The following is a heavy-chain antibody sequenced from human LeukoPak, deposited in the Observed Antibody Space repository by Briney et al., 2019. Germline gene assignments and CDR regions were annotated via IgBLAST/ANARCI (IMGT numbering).Heavy chain of an antibody. D-gene: IGHD3-10*01. V-gene: IGHV3-23*01. CDR1: GFTFSSCA. J-gene: IGHJ4*02. CDR3: AKLERGDTPVPIDY. Sequence: GGSLRLSCAASGFTFSSCAMSWVRQAPGKGLEWVSAISGSGGSTYYADSVKGRFTISRDNSKNTLYLQMNSLRAEDTAVYYCAKLERGDTPVPIDYWGQGTLVTVSS. CDR2: ISGSGGST.